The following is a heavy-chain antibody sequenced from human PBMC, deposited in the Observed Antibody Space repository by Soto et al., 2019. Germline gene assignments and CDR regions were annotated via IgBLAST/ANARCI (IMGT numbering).Heavy chain of an antibody. CDR2: TYYRSKWYN. CDR3: ARAVSRSYDCWSGYYSVYYGMDV. V-gene: IGHV6-1*01. CDR1: GDSVSSNSAA. J-gene: IGHJ6*02. Sequence: PSQTLSLTCAISGDSVSSNSAAWNWIRQSPSRGLEWLGRTYYRSKWYNDYAVSVKSRITINPDTSKNQFSLQLNSVTPEDTAVYYCARAVSRSYDCWSGYYSVYYGMDVWGQGTTVTVSS. D-gene: IGHD3-3*01.